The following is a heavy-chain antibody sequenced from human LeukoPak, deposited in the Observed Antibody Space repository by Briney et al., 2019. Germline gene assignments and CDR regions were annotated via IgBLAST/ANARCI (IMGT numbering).Heavy chain of an antibody. CDR2: ISGSGGST. D-gene: IGHD3-22*01. Sequence: PGGSLRLSCAASGFTFSSYAMSWVRQAPGKGLEWVSAISGSGGSTYYADSVKGRFTISRDNSKNTLYLQMNSLRAEDTAVYYCAKKLTYYYDSSGYYGHGYMDVWGKGTTVTVSS. CDR1: GFTFSSYA. J-gene: IGHJ6*03. V-gene: IGHV3-23*01. CDR3: AKKLTYYYDSSGYYGHGYMDV.